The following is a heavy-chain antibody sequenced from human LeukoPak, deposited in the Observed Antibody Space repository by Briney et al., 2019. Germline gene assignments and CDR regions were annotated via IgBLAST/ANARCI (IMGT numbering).Heavy chain of an antibody. CDR3: ASPYFDL. V-gene: IGHV4-39*01. CDR1: GGSISSGNYY. CDR2: MYYSGST. J-gene: IGHJ4*02. Sequence: PWETLSLTCTVSGGSISSGNYYWAWIRQPPGKGLEWIESMYYSGSTYYDPSLKSRVTISVDTSKNQFSLKLSSVTATDTAVYYCASPYFDLWGQGTLVSASS.